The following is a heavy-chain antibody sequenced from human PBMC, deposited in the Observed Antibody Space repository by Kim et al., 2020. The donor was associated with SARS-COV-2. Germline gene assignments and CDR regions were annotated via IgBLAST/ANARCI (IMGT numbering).Heavy chain of an antibody. Sequence: GGSLRLSCAASGFTFSNAWMSWVRQAPGKGLEWVGHIKSKTDGGTTDYAAPVKGRFTISRDDSKNTLYLQMNSLKTEDTAVYYCTTELLWFGEWGQGTLV. J-gene: IGHJ4*02. CDR1: GFTFSNAW. CDR2: IKSKTDGGTT. CDR3: TTELLWFGE. V-gene: IGHV3-15*01. D-gene: IGHD3-10*01.